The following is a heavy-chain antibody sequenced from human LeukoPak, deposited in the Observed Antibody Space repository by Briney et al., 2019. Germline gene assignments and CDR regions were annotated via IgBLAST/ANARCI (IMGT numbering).Heavy chain of an antibody. CDR2: IRSKAYGGTT. V-gene: IGHV3-49*03. CDR3: AKAPPVIVVVHWYFDL. CDR1: GFTFGDYA. D-gene: IGHD3-22*01. J-gene: IGHJ2*01. Sequence: GGSLRLSCVASGFTFGDYAMTWFRQAPGKGLEWVGFIRSKAYGGTTEYAASVKGRFTISRDDSKSIAYLQMNSLRAEDTAVYYCAKAPPVIVVVHWYFDLWGRGTLVTVSS.